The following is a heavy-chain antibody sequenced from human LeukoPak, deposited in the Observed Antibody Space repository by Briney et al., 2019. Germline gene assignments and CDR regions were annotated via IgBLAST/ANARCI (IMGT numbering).Heavy chain of an antibody. D-gene: IGHD3-10*01. J-gene: IGHJ6*03. CDR3: AKDHYDYYYYMDV. CDR1: GFTFSSYG. V-gene: IGHV3-30*18. CDR2: ISYDGSNK. Sequence: GGSLRLSCAASGFTFSSYGMHWVRQAPGKGLEWVAVISYDGSNKYYADSVKGRFTISRDNSKNTLYLQMNSLRAEDTAVYYCAKDHYDYYYYMDVWGKGTTVTVSS.